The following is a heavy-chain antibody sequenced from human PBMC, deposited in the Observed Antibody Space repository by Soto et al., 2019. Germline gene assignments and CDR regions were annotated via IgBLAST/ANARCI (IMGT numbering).Heavy chain of an antibody. Sequence: GGSLRLSCAASGFTFSNYAINWVRQSPGKGLEWVSVISGSVGSTYYADSVKGRFTITRDNSKNTLYLQMNSLRAEDTAVYYCVRATYFSDSSGYTRCFDHWGQGTLVTVSS. V-gene: IGHV3-23*01. CDR1: GFTFSNYA. CDR3: VRATYFSDSSGYTRCFDH. CDR2: ISGSVGST. D-gene: IGHD3-22*01. J-gene: IGHJ5*02.